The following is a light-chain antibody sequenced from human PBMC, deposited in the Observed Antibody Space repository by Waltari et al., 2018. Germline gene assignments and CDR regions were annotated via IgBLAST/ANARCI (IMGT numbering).Light chain of an antibody. J-gene: IGLJ2*01. CDR3: SSQSTNNGVI. Sequence: QSALTQPASVSGSPGQSITISCTVSSSDVGGDDSVSWYEDHPGQAPKVIIYDVNKRPSGVSDRFSGSKSGNTASLTISGLQAEAEATFYCSSQSTNNGVIFGGGTKVTVL. CDR1: SSDVGGDDS. CDR2: DVN. V-gene: IGLV2-14*03.